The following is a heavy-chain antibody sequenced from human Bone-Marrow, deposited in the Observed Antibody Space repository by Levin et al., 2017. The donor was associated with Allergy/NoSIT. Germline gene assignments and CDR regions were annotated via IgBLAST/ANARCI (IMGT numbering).Heavy chain of an antibody. CDR2: ISSSSSTI. CDR3: ARVGYCSSTSCYIGVYDYDGMDG. D-gene: IGHD2-2*02. CDR1: GFTFSSYS. V-gene: IGHV3-48*02. Sequence: GGSLRLSCAASGFTFSSYSMNWVRQAPGKGLEWVSYISSSSSTIYYADSVKGRFTISRDNAKNSLYLQMNSLRDEDTAVYYCARVGYCSSTSCYIGVYDYDGMDGWGQGTTVTVSS. J-gene: IGHJ6*02.